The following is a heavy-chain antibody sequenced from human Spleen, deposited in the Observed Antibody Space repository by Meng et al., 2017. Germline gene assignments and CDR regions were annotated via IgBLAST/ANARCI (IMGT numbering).Heavy chain of an antibody. CDR3: TTDPLGYCSTGVCHRPLHI. V-gene: IGHV3-15*01. CDR2: IKSKPDGETI. D-gene: IGHD2-8*01. CDR1: GFTFSNAY. Sequence: GESLKISCEGSGFTFSNAYMTWVRQVPGKRLEWVGRIKSKPDGETIDYGAPVKGRFTISRDDSKSTLYLQMSGLRIDDTGVYYCTTDPLGYCSTGVCHRPLHIWGQGTMVTVSS. J-gene: IGHJ3*02.